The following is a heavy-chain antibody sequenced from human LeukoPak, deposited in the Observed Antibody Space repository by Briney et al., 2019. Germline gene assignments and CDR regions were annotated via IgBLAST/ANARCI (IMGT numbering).Heavy chain of an antibody. J-gene: IGHJ4*02. Sequence: GGSLRLSCAASGFTFSSYWMSWVRQAPGKGLEWVANIKQDGSEKYYADSVKGRFTSSRDNSKNTLYLQMNSLRAEDTAVYYCAKDLDSYDSSGPFDYWGQGTLVTVSS. CDR3: AKDLDSYDSSGPFDY. CDR1: GFTFSSYW. CDR2: IKQDGSEK. V-gene: IGHV3-7*01. D-gene: IGHD3-22*01.